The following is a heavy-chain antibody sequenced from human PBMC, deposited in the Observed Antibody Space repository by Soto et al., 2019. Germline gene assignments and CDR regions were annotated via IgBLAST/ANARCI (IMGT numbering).Heavy chain of an antibody. CDR3: AKEVYYYGSGSYYPFDY. Sequence: PGGSLRLSCAASGFTFSSYAMSWVRQAPGKGLEWVSAISGSGGSTYYADSVKGRFTISRDNSKNTLYLQMNSLRAEDTAVYYCAKEVYYYGSGSYYPFDYWGQGTLVTVSS. D-gene: IGHD3-10*01. V-gene: IGHV3-23*01. CDR2: ISGSGGST. J-gene: IGHJ4*02. CDR1: GFTFSSYA.